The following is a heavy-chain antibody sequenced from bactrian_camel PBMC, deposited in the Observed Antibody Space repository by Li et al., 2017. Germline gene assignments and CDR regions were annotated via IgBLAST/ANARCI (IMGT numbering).Heavy chain of an antibody. Sequence: QVQLVESGGGSVQVGGSLRLSCVASDDTIGRYCMGWFRQIPDKEREGVATINRQGVTNYADSVKGRFTISKDSAKKALYLQMNNLNPDDTAMYYCAAEMELTYRSSTYPPPYTYWGQGTQVTVS. V-gene: IGHV3S55*01. CDR2: INRQGVT. CDR3: AAEMELTYRSSTYPPPYTY. CDR1: DDTIGRYC. D-gene: IGHD6*01. J-gene: IGHJ4*01.